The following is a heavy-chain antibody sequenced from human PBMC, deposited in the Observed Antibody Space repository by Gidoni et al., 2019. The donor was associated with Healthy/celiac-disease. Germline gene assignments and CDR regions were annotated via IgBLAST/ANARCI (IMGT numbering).Heavy chain of an antibody. CDR2: IYHSGST. Sequence: QVQLQESGPGLVKPSETLSLTCAVPGYSISRRYYWGWIRQPPGQGLEWIGSIYHSGSTYYNPSLKSRVTISVDTSKNQFSLKLSSVTAADTAVYYCARGPRWFGELVGWFDPWGQGTLVTVSS. CDR3: ARGPRWFGELVGWFDP. J-gene: IGHJ5*02. CDR1: GYSISRRYY. D-gene: IGHD3-10*01. V-gene: IGHV4-38-2*01.